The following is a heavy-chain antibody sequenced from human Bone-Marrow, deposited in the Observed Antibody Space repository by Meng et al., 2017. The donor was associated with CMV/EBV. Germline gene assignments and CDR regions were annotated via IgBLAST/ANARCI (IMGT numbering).Heavy chain of an antibody. V-gene: IGHV1-2*02. Sequence: ASVKVSCKASGYTFTGYYMHWVRQAPGQGLEWMGWINPNSGGTNYAQKFQGRVTMTRDTSISTAYMELSRLSSDDTAVYDCARSPIRKYCSSTSCPYYYYGMDVWGQGTTVTVSS. CDR2: INPNSGGT. CDR1: GYTFTGYY. J-gene: IGHJ6*02. D-gene: IGHD2-2*01. CDR3: ARSPIRKYCSSTSCPYYYYGMDV.